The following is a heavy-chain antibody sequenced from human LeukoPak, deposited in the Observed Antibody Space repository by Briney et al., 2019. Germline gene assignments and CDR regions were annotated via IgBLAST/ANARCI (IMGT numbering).Heavy chain of an antibody. Sequence: SETLSLTCTVSGGSISSSSYYWGWIRQPPGKGLEWIGSIYYSGSTYYNPSLKSRVTISVDTSKNQFSLKLSSVTAADTAVYYCARATMITFGGVIPEHGYYFDYWGQGTLVTVSS. CDR2: IYYSGST. V-gene: IGHV4-39*07. CDR1: GGSISSSSYY. J-gene: IGHJ4*02. D-gene: IGHD3-16*01. CDR3: ARATMITFGGVIPEHGYYFDY.